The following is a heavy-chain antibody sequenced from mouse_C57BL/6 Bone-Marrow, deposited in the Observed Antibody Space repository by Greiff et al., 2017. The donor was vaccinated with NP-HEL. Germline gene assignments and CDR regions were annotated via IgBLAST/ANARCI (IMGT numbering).Heavy chain of an antibody. V-gene: IGHV1-50*01. CDR2: IDPSDSYT. CDR3: ARGGWDNAY. CDR1: GYTFTSYW. J-gene: IGHJ3*01. Sequence: QVHVKQPGAELVKPGASVKLSCKASGYTFTSYWMQWVKQRPGQGLEWIGEIDPSDSYTNYNQKFKGKATLTVDTSSSTAYMQLSSLTSEDSAVYYCARGGWDNAYWGQGTLVTVSA. D-gene: IGHD3-3*01.